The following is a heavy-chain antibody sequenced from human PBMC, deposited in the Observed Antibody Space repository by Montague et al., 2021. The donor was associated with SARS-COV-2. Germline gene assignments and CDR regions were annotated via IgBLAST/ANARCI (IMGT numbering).Heavy chain of an antibody. V-gene: IGHV4-59*13. Sequence: SETLSLTCTVSGGSISSYYGSWIRQPPGKGLEWIGYMYYSGSTNYNPSLKRRVTISVDTSKNQFSLKLSSVTAAATAVYYCAGDSHYYDSSCHFDYWGQGTLVTVSS. D-gene: IGHD3-22*01. CDR2: MYYSGST. CDR1: GGSISSYY. CDR3: AGDSHYYDSSCHFDY. J-gene: IGHJ4*02.